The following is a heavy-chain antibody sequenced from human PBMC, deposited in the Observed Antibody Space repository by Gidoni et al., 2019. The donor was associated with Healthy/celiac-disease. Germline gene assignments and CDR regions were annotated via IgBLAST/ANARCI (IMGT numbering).Heavy chain of an antibody. Sequence: QVQLVESGGGVVQPGRSLRLSCAASGFTFSSYSMHWVRPAPGKGLEWVAVISYDGSNKYYADSVKGRFTISRDNSKNTLYLQMNSLRAEDTAVYYCARDPRGDTRFLEWLSTYYYYGMDVWGQGTTVTVSS. CDR1: GFTFSSYS. V-gene: IGHV3-30-3*01. CDR2: ISYDGSNK. CDR3: ARDPRGDTRFLEWLSTYYYYGMDV. J-gene: IGHJ6*02. D-gene: IGHD3-3*01.